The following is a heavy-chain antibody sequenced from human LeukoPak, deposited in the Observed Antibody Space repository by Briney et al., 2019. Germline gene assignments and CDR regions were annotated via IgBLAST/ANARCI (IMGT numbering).Heavy chain of an antibody. V-gene: IGHV3-53*01. CDR3: VRRSSSSWLFDY. CDR1: GFTVSNNY. D-gene: IGHD2-2*01. CDR2: IYSGGST. J-gene: IGHJ4*02. Sequence: GGSLRLSCAASGFTVSNNYMSCVRQAPGKGLEWVSVIYSGGSTYYADSVKGRFTISRDNSKNTLYLQMNSLRAEDTAVYYCVRRSSSSWLFDYWGQGTLVTVSS.